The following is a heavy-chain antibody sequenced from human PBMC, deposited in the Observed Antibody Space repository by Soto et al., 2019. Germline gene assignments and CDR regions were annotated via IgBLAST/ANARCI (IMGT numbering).Heavy chain of an antibody. Sequence: QVQLVESGGDLVKPGGSLRLSCAASGFTFSDHFMSWIRQAPGKGLEGISYMTPSGSSRSYADSVKGRFTTSRDTAKNSLYLQMNSLRGDDRAVDYCARELRGNCLTFDSWGQGTMVTVSS. CDR1: GFTFSDHF. D-gene: IGHD1-7*01. V-gene: IGHV3-11*01. CDR3: ARELRGNCLTFDS. CDR2: MTPSGSSR. J-gene: IGHJ1*01.